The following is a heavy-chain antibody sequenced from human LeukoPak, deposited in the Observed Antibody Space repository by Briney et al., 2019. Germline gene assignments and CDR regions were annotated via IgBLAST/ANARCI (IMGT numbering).Heavy chain of an antibody. CDR1: GGSMDNYY. D-gene: IGHD3-16*01. CDR2: IYISGFT. J-gene: IGHJ4*02. V-gene: IGHV4-4*07. CDR3: ARDGGLSPWVFDS. Sequence: SETLSLTCSVSGGSMDNYYWSWIRQAAGGGLGWIGRIYISGFTNYRPSLKGRVTMSVDTSKTQFSLRLYSVTAADSAVYLCARDGGLSPWVFDSWAQGVQATVSS.